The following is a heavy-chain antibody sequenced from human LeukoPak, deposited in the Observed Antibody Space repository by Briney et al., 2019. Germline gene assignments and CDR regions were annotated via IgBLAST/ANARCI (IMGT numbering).Heavy chain of an antibody. CDR3: ARGTMFPYYFDY. V-gene: IGHV3-64*01. D-gene: IGHD3-10*02. CDR1: GFTFSTYA. Sequence: GGSLRLSCAASGFTFSTYAMHWVRQAPGKRLECISSISSNGDNTYYAKSVKGRFTISRDNAKNSLYLQMNSLRAEDTAVYYCARGTMFPYYFDYWGQGTLVTVSS. CDR2: ISSNGDNT. J-gene: IGHJ4*02.